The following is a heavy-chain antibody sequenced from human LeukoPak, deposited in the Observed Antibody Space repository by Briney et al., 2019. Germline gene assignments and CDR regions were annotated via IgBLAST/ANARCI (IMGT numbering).Heavy chain of an antibody. J-gene: IGHJ4*02. D-gene: IGHD1-1*01. CDR3: AKGLERESRLDS. Sequence: GESLRLSCDASGFNFNTYTMYWVRQAPGQGLEWVSGIRHSDGKTYYADSVRGRFTISSDIFMNTLYLQMNGLRADDTALYYCAKGLERESRLDSWGQGTLVTVSS. CDR2: IRHSDGKT. CDR1: GFNFNTYT. V-gene: IGHV3-23*01.